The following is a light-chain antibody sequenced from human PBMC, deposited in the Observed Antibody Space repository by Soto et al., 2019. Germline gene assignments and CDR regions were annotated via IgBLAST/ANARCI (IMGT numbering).Light chain of an antibody. Sequence: DIQMTQSPSTLSASVGDRVTITCRASQSISSWLAWYQQKPGKAPKLLIYKASSLESGVPSRFSGSGSGTEFTLTISSLQPDDVATYYCQQYNSYPVGFGQGTKVEIK. CDR1: QSISSW. V-gene: IGKV1-5*03. CDR2: KAS. J-gene: IGKJ1*01. CDR3: QQYNSYPVG.